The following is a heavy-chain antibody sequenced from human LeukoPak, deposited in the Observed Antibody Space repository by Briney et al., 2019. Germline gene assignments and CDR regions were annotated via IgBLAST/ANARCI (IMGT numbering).Heavy chain of an antibody. CDR2: IIPIFGTA. CDR1: GGTFSSYA. Sequence: GASVKVSCKASGGTFSSYAISWVRQAPGQGLEWMGGIIPIFGTANYAQKFQGRVTITADESTSTAYMELSSLRSEDTAVYYCARVEPYGFWSGYYNIDYWGQGTLVTVSS. CDR3: ARVEPYGFWSGYYNIDY. D-gene: IGHD3-3*01. J-gene: IGHJ4*02. V-gene: IGHV1-69*13.